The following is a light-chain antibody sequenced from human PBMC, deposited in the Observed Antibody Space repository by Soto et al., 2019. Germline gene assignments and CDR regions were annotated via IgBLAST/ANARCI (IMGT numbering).Light chain of an antibody. CDR2: GAS. CDR1: QSITSNH. J-gene: IGKJ1*01. Sequence: ETVLTQSPGTLSLSPGERATLFCRASQSITSNHLAWYQQKPGQAPRLLIYGASSRATGIPDRFSGSGSGTHFTLTISRLAPEDFAVYYCQQHGTSPPSWTFGQGTKVEIK. CDR3: QQHGTSPPSWT. V-gene: IGKV3-20*01.